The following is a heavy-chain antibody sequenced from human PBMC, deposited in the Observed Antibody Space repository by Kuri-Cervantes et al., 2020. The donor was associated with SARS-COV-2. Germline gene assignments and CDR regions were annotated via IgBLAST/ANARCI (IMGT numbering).Heavy chain of an antibody. CDR3: ARVRIYPYFMDV. D-gene: IGHD2-21*01. J-gene: IGHJ6*03. CDR2: INSDGSST. V-gene: IGHV3-74*01. CDR1: GFTFSSYW. Sequence: GGSLRLSCAASGFTFSSYWMHWVRQAPGKGLVWVSRINSDGSSTSYADSVKGRFTISRDNAKNTLFLQMSSLRPEDTGVYYCARVRIYPYFMDVWGKGTTVTVSS.